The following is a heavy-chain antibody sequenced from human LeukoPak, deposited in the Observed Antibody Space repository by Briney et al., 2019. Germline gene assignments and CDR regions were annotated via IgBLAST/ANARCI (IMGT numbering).Heavy chain of an antibody. J-gene: IGHJ4*02. CDR1: GFTFSSYA. CDR3: AKAGGLRVYSGWSQSGY. CDR2: ISGSGGST. Sequence: GGSLRLSCAASGFTFSSYAMSWVRQAPGKGLEWVSAISGSGGSTYYADSVKGRFTISRDNSKNTLYLQMNSLRAEDTAVYYCAKAGGLRVYSGWSQSGYWGQGTLVTVSS. V-gene: IGHV3-23*01. D-gene: IGHD6-19*01.